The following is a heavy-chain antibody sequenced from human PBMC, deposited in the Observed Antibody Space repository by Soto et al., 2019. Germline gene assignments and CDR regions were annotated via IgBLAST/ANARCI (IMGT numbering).Heavy chain of an antibody. CDR1: GFTFSDYY. D-gene: IGHD2-15*01. J-gene: IGHJ3*02. CDR2: ISSSSSYT. V-gene: IGHV3-11*06. Sequence: PGGSLRLSCAASGFTFSDYYMSWIRQAPGKGLEWVSYISSSSSYTNYADSVKGRFTISRDNAKNSLYLQMNSLRAEDTAVYYCARAGASRDIVVVVAAVGAFDIWGQGTMVTVSS. CDR3: ARAGASRDIVVVVAAVGAFDI.